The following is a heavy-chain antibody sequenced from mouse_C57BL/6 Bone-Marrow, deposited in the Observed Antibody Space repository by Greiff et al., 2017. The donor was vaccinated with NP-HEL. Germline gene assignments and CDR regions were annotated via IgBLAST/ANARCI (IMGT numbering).Heavy chain of an antibody. CDR2: ISYSGST. D-gene: IGHD1-1*01. J-gene: IGHJ1*03. CDR1: GYSITSDY. CDR3: ARYGITTVVDSYWYFDV. Sequence: ESGPGLAKPSQTLSLTCSVTGYSITSDYWNWIRKFPGNKLEYMGYISYSGSTYYNPSLKSRISITRDTSKNQYYLQLNSVTTEDTATYYCARYGITTVVDSYWYFDVWGTGTTVTVSS. V-gene: IGHV3-8*01.